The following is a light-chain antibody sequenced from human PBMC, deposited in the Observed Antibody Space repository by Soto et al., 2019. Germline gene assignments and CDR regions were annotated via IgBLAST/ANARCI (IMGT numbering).Light chain of an antibody. J-gene: IGKJ5*01. CDR1: QRVSSN. CDR3: PQVERWAIT. Sequence: EIVMTQSLATLSVSPGERATLSCRASQRVSSNLAWYQQKPGQAPRLLIYGASTRSTGIPARFSGSGSGTGLAPSFWWLHPANFVIFYGPQVERWAITFAEGVRLEI. CDR2: GAS. V-gene: IGKV3-15*01.